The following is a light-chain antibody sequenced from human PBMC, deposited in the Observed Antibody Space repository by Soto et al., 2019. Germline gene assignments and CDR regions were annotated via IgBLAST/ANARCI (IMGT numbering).Light chain of an antibody. J-gene: IGLJ1*01. CDR3: CSYAGSSTSYV. V-gene: IGLV2-23*01. Sequence: QSVLTQPPSVSGSPGQSIPISCTGTSSDVGSYNLVSWYQQHPGKAPKLMIYEGSKRTSGVSNRFSGSKSGNTASLTISGLQAEDEADYDCCSYAGSSTSYVFGTGTQLTVL. CDR1: SSDVGSYNL. CDR2: EGS.